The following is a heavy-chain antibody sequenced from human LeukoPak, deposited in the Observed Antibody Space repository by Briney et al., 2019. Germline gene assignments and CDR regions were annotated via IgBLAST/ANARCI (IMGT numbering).Heavy chain of an antibody. CDR2: LDFSGST. CDR1: GGSISSYY. V-gene: IGHV4-59*01. CDR3: ARDRGGGYFDY. J-gene: IGHJ4*02. Sequence: PAETLSLTCTVSGGSISSYYWSWIRKPPGKGLECIGFLDFSGSTNYNPSLKSRVTISVDTSKKQFSLKLSSVTAADTAVYYCARDRGGGYFDYWGQGTLVTVSS. D-gene: IGHD3-10*01.